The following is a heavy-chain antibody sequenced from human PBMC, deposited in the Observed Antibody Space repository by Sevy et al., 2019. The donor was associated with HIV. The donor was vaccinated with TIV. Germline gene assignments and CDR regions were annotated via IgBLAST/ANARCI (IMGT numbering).Heavy chain of an antibody. CDR1: GYTFTSYD. D-gene: IGHD1-26*01. J-gene: IGHJ4*02. V-gene: IGHV1-8*01. Sequence: ASVKVSCKASGYTFTSYDINWVRQATGQGLEWMGWMNPNSGNTGYAQKFQGRVTMTRNTSISTAYMELSSLRSEDTAVYYCARALLFTGATDYWGQGTLVTVSS. CDR2: MNPNSGNT. CDR3: ARALLFTGATDY.